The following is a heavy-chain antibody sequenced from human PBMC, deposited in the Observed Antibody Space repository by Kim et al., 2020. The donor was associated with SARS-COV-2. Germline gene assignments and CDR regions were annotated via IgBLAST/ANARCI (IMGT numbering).Heavy chain of an antibody. Sequence: GGSLRLSCAASGFTFSSYSMNWVRQAPGKGLEWVSSISSSSSYIYYADSVKGRFTISRDNAKNSLYLQMNSLRAEDTAVYYCARGPSCGGDCYAEDWYFDLWGRGTLVTVSS. J-gene: IGHJ2*01. CDR1: GFTFSSYS. CDR3: ARGPSCGGDCYAEDWYFDL. CDR2: ISSSSSYI. V-gene: IGHV3-21*01. D-gene: IGHD2-21*02.